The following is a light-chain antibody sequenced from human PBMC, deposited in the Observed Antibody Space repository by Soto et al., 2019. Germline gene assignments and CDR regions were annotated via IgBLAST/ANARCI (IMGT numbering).Light chain of an antibody. CDR1: SSNIGRNY. V-gene: IGLV1-47*01. CDR2: GNN. Sequence: QSALTQPPSASGAPGQRVTISCSGSSSNIGRNYVYWYQQRPGTAPKLFIYGNNQRPSGVPDRFSGSKSGTSASLAISGLRSEDEADYYCCSYAGSSTPYVFGTGTKVTVL. CDR3: CSYAGSSTPYV. J-gene: IGLJ1*01.